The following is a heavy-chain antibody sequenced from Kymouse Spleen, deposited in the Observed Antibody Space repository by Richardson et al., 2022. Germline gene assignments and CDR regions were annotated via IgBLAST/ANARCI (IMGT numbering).Heavy chain of an antibody. D-gene: IGHD3-9*01. V-gene: IGHV3-73*02. J-gene: IGHJ5*02. CDR1: GFTFSGSA. CDR2: IRSKANSYAT. Sequence: EVQLVESGGGLVQPGGSLKLSCAASGFTFSGSAMHWVRQASGKGLEWVGRIRSKANSYATAYAASVKGRFTISRDDSKNTAYLQMNSLKTEDTAVYYCTTDYDILTGYNNWFDPWGQGTLVTVSS. CDR3: TTDYDILTGYNNWFDP.